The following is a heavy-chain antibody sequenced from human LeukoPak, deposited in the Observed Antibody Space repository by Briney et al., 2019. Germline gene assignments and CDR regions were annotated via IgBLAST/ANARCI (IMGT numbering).Heavy chain of an antibody. CDR2: IIPIFGTA. D-gene: IGHD3-3*01. CDR1: GGTFSSYA. CDR3: ARTEWSGYYMDI. J-gene: IGHJ6*03. Sequence: SVKVSCKASGGTFSSYAISWVRQAPGQGLEWMGRIIPIFGTANYAQKFQGRVTITTDESTSTAYMELSSLRSEDTAVYYCARTEWSGYYMDIWGKGTTVTVSS. V-gene: IGHV1-69*05.